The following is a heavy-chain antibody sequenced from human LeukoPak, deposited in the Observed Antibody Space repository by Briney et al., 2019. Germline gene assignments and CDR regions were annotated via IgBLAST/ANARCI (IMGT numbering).Heavy chain of an antibody. Sequence: ASVKVSCKASGYTFTSYGISWVRQAPGQGVEWMGRIIPILGIANYAQKFQGRVTITADKSTSTAYMELSSLRSEDTAVYYCVRDLSTNSDFDYWGQGTLVTVSS. J-gene: IGHJ4*02. CDR2: IIPILGIA. D-gene: IGHD1/OR15-1a*01. V-gene: IGHV1-69*04. CDR3: VRDLSTNSDFDY. CDR1: GYTFTSYG.